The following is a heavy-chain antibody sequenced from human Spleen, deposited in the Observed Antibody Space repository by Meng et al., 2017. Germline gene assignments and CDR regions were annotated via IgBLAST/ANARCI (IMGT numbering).Heavy chain of an antibody. CDR2: IGSSGVDT. Sequence: GGSLRLSCEGSGFTFSNAYMTWVRQVPGKGLEWLSTIGSSGVDTYYTDSVRGRFTISRDSSKNTLYLQMNSLRVEDTAVYYCVKDIIVVTTYFGYWGQGTLVTVSS. V-gene: IGHV3-23*01. CDR1: GFTFSNAY. D-gene: IGHD3-22*01. J-gene: IGHJ4*02. CDR3: VKDIIVVTTYFGY.